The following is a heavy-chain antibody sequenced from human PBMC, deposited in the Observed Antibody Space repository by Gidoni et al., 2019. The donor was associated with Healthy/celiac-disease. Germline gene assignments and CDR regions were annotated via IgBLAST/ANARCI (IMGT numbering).Heavy chain of an antibody. J-gene: IGHJ3*02. CDR2: INSDGSST. Sequence: ELQLVESGGGLVQPGGSLRLSCAASGFTFSSYWLHWVRQAPGKGLVWVSRINSDGSSTSYADSVKGRFTISRENAKNTLYLQMNSLRAEDTAVYYCARGPGYCSGGSCYSRAFDIWGQGTMVTVSS. D-gene: IGHD2-15*01. CDR3: ARGPGYCSGGSCYSRAFDI. V-gene: IGHV3-74*01. CDR1: GFTFSSYW.